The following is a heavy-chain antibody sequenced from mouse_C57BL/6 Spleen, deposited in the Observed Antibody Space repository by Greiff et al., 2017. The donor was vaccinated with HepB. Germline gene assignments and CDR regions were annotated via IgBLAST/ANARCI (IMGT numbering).Heavy chain of an antibody. CDR3: ARGKNWDYWYFDV. CDR1: GFTFSDYY. D-gene: IGHD4-1*01. V-gene: IGHV5-16*01. CDR2: INYDGSST. Sequence: EVMLVESEGGLVQPGSSMKLSCTASGFTFSDYYMAWVRQVPEKGLEWVANINYDGSSTYYLDSLKSRFIISRDNAKNILYLQMSSLKSEDTATYDCARGKNWDYWYFDVWGTGTTVTVSS. J-gene: IGHJ1*03.